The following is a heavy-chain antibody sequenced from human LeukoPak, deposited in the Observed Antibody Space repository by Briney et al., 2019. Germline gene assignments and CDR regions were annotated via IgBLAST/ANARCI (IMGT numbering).Heavy chain of an antibody. CDR2: IYYSGST. J-gene: IGHJ4*02. CDR1: GDSISSYY. V-gene: IGHV4-59*01. CDR3: ARGTAVTAISVFDY. D-gene: IGHD2-21*02. Sequence: PSETLSLTCTVSGDSISSYYWSWIRQPPGKGLEWIGYIYYSGSTNYNPSLKSRVTISVDTSKNQFSLKLSSVTAADTAVYYCARGTAVTAISVFDYWGQGTLVTVSS.